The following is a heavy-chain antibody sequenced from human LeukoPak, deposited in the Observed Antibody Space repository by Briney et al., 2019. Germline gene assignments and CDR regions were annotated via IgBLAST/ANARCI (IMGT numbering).Heavy chain of an antibody. CDR2: ISVYNGNA. V-gene: IGHV1-18*01. CDR3: ARDLSAGILDVFDI. D-gene: IGHD3-3*02. Sequence: GASVKVSCKASGYTFSNYGISWVRQAPGQGLEWMGWISVYNGNAKYPQKLQGRVTMTTDTSTSTAYMELRSLRSDDTAVYYCARDLSAGILDVFDIWGQGTMVTVSS. CDR1: GYTFSNYG. J-gene: IGHJ3*02.